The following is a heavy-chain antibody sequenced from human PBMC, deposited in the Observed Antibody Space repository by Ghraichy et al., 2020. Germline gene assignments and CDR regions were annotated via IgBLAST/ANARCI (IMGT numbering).Heavy chain of an antibody. J-gene: IGHJ4*02. Sequence: GSLRLSCNVSGVSITSHYWSWIRQPPGKGLEWIGYIYYSGGTKYNPSLRSRVTISIDTSKNQFSLSLSSVTAADTAVYYCARNFKIAPYSSGWSFDSWGQGTLVTVSS. CDR3: ARNFKIAPYSSGWSFDS. CDR1: GVSITSHY. CDR2: IYYSGGT. D-gene: IGHD6-19*01. V-gene: IGHV4-59*11.